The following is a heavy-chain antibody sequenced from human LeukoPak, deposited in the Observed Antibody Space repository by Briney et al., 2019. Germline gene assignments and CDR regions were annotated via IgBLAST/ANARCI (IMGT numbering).Heavy chain of an antibody. CDR1: GYTFTGYF. D-gene: IGHD6-13*01. CDR2: INPNSGGT. V-gene: IGHV1-2*02. J-gene: IGHJ4*02. CDR3: ASDLGGGGIAAAGNPD. Sequence: WASVKVSCKASGYTFTGYFMHWVRQAPGQGLEWMGWINPNSGGTSYLQKFQGRVTMTRDTSISTAYMELSRLRSDDTAVYYCASDLGGGGIAAAGNPDWGQGTLVTVSS.